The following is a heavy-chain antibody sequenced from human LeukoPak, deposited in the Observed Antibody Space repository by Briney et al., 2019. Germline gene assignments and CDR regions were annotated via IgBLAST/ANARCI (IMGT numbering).Heavy chain of an antibody. CDR1: GGSISSYY. Sequence: SETLSLTCTVSGGSISSYYWSWIRQPPGKGLEWIGYIYYSGSTNYNPSLKSRVTISVDTSKNQFSLKLSSVTAADTAVYYCARGERWLQGIYYYYMDVWGKGTTVTVSS. D-gene: IGHD5-24*01. V-gene: IGHV4-59*01. CDR2: IYYSGST. CDR3: ARGERWLQGIYYYYMDV. J-gene: IGHJ6*03.